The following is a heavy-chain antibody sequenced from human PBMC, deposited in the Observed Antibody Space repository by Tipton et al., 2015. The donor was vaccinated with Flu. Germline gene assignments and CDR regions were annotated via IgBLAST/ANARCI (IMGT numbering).Heavy chain of an antibody. D-gene: IGHD2-15*01. CDR2: IYYSGSP. CDR1: GGSIGSPYC. Sequence: TLSLTCSVSGGSIGSPYCWGWVRQPPGKGLECLGHIYYSGSPKYNPSLKSRATISVDTSKNQFSLNLISVTAADTAVYYCARSLSGVAAIPFYWGQGTPVTASS. V-gene: IGHV4-59*01. CDR3: ARSLSGVAAIPFY. J-gene: IGHJ4*02.